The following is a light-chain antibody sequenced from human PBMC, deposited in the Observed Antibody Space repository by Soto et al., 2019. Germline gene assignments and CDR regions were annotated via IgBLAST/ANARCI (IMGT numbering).Light chain of an antibody. CDR3: QQYGSSLT. V-gene: IGKV3-20*01. Sequence: EIVLTQSPGTLSLSPGERATLSCRASQSVTSSLAWYQQKPGQAPRLLIYGASSRATGIPDRFSGSGSGTDFTLTISRLEPEDFAVYYCQQYGSSLTFGQGTRLEIK. J-gene: IGKJ5*01. CDR2: GAS. CDR1: QSVTSS.